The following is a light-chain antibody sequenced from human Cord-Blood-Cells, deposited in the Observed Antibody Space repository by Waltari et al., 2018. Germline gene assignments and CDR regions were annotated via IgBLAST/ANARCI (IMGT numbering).Light chain of an antibody. Sequence: QSALTQPASVSGSPGPSITISCTGTSSDVGGYNYVSWYQQHPGKAPKLMIYDVSNRPSWVSNRFSGSKSGNTASLTISGLQAEDEADYYCSSYTSSSTLYVFGTGTKVTVL. CDR3: SSYTSSSTLYV. V-gene: IGLV2-14*01. CDR1: SSDVGGYNY. CDR2: DVS. J-gene: IGLJ1*01.